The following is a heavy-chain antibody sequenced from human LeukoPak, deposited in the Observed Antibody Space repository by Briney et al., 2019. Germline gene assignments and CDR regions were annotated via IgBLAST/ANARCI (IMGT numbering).Heavy chain of an antibody. CDR3: ARDNGDYVPFDY. J-gene: IGHJ4*02. V-gene: IGHV3-21*01. CDR2: ISSDSNYI. Sequence: PGGSLRLSCAASGFTFSSYSTNWVRQAPGKGLEWVSFISSDSNYIYYPASVKGRFTISRDNPKNSLYLQMNSLRAEDTAVYYCARDNGDYVPFDYWGQGTLVTVSS. D-gene: IGHD4-17*01. CDR1: GFTFSSYS.